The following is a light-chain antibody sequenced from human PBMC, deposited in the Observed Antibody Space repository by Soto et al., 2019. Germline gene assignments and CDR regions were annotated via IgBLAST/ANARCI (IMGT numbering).Light chain of an antibody. CDR3: QQYHTDWT. Sequence: DIQMTQSPSTLSASVGDTVTITCRVSESIDNWLAWYQQKPGKAPKLLIFAASTLIRGVPSRFSGRGSGTEFTLTISSLQVDDYATFYCQQYHTDWTFGQGTKVEIK. J-gene: IGKJ1*01. CDR2: AAS. V-gene: IGKV1-5*01. CDR1: ESIDNW.